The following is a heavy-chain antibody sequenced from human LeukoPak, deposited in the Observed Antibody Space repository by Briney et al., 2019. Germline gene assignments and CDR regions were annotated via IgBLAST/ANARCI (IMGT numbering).Heavy chain of an antibody. CDR2: INPNSGGT. Sequence: GASVKVSCKASGYTFTSYYMHWVRQAPGQGLEWMGWINPNSGGTNYAQKFQGRVTMTRDTSISTAYMELSRLRSDDTAVYFCARSYFDSSGYYSPDYWGQGTLVTVSS. CDR1: GYTFTSYY. J-gene: IGHJ4*02. D-gene: IGHD3-22*01. CDR3: ARSYFDSSGYYSPDY. V-gene: IGHV1-2*02.